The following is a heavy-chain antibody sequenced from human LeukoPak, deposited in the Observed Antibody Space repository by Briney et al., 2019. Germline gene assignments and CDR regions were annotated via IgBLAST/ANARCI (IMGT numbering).Heavy chain of an antibody. CDR2: MNNGPGAT. J-gene: IGHJ6*02. CDR3: AKTHYDLLDV. CDR1: GSSFSTSP. D-gene: IGHD5-12*01. V-gene: IGHV3-23*01. Sequence: PGGSLRLSCAASGSSFSTSPMSWVRQPPGKGLEWVSAMNNGPGATFYRDSVRGRFTISRDDSKSTLYLQMNSLRAEDTGTYYCAKTHYDLLDVWGQGTTVTVSS.